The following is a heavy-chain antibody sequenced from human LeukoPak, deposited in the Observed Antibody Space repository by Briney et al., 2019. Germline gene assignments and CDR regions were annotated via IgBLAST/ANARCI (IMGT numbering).Heavy chain of an antibody. Sequence: SVKVSCKASGGSFSSSAISWVRQAPGQGLEWMGGIIPIFGTANYAQKFQGRVTITADKSTSTAYMELSSLRSEDTAVYYCARGRDLNYYDSSGYYYRAFDYWGQGTLVTVSS. J-gene: IGHJ4*02. CDR1: GGSFSSSA. V-gene: IGHV1-69*06. CDR3: ARGRDLNYYDSSGYYYRAFDY. D-gene: IGHD3-22*01. CDR2: IIPIFGTA.